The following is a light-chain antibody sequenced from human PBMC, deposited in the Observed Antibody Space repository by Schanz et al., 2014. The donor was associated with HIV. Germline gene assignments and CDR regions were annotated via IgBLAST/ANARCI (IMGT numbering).Light chain of an antibody. CDR2: GVS. CDR1: QTISSH. Sequence: EVVMTQSPATLSLSPGESATLSCRTSQTISSHLAWYQQIPGQAPRLLIYGVSIRATGIPVRFSGSGSGTDFTLTISRLEPEDFAVYYCQQYGSSHGRTFGQGTKVEIK. J-gene: IGKJ1*01. V-gene: IGKV3-20*01. CDR3: QQYGSSHGRT.